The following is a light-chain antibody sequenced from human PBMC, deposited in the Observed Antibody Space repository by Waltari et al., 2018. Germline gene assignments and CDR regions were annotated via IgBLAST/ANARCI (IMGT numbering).Light chain of an antibody. CDR2: GNS. CDR3: QSYDSSLSGGV. J-gene: IGLJ3*02. V-gene: IGLV1-40*01. Sequence: QSVLTQPPSVSGAPGQRVTISCTGSSSNIGAGYDVHWYQQLPGPAPKLLIYGNSKRPSGVPDRFSGSKSGTSASLASTGLQAEDEADYYCQSYDSSLSGGVFGGGTKLTVL. CDR1: SSNIGAGYD.